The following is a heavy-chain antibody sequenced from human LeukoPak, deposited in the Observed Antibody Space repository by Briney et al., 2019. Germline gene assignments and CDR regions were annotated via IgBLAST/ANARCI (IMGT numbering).Heavy chain of an antibody. CDR1: GFTFRSYA. CDR3: ARDQNDFWSGYYFDYYYMDV. J-gene: IGHJ6*03. V-gene: IGHV3-30*04. CDR2: ISYDGSNK. Sequence: GGSLRLSCAASGFTFRSYAMHWVRQAPGKGLEWVAVISYDGSNKYYADSVKGRFTISRDNSKNTLYLQINSLRAEDTAVYYCARDQNDFWSGYYFDYYYMDVWGKGTTVTVSS. D-gene: IGHD3-3*01.